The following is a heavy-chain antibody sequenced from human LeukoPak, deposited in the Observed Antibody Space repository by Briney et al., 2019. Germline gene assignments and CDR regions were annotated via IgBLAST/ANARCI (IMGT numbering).Heavy chain of an antibody. J-gene: IGHJ4*02. V-gene: IGHV3-30*02. D-gene: IGHD3-22*01. Sequence: GGSLRLSCAASGFTLSNAWMNWVRQAPGKGLEWVAFIRYDGSNKYYADSVKGRFTISRDNSKNTLYLQMNSLRAEDTAVYYCAKDRGYYYDSSGYYVFDYWGQGTLVTVSS. CDR3: AKDRGYYYDSSGYYVFDY. CDR1: GFTLSNAW. CDR2: IRYDGSNK.